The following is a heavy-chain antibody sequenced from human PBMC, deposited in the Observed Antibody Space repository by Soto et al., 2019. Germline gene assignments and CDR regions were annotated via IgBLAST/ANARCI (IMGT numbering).Heavy chain of an antibody. CDR3: ARTGADPQNYYYYGMDV. D-gene: IGHD7-27*01. CDR2: IYPGDSDT. CDR1: GYSFTSYW. J-gene: IGHJ6*02. V-gene: IGHV5-51*01. Sequence: GESLKISCKGSGYSFTSYWIGWVRQMPGKNLERMGIIYPGDSDTSYSPSFQGQVTISADKSISPAYLQWSSLKASDTAMYFCARTGADPQNYYYYGMDVWGQGTTVTVSS.